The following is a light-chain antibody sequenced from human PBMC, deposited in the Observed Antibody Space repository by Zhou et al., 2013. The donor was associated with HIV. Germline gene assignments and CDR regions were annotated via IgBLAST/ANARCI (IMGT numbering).Light chain of an antibody. CDR3: QQSYTTPWT. CDR1: QNIRTF. V-gene: IGKV1-39*01. CDR2: ATS. J-gene: IGKJ1*01. Sequence: DIQMTQSPSSLSASVGDRVTITCRASQNIRTFLHWYQQTPGKAPKVLIYATSTLQSGVPSRFSGSGSGTDFTLTIDSLQPEDFATYFCQQSYTTPWTFGLGTRVEI.